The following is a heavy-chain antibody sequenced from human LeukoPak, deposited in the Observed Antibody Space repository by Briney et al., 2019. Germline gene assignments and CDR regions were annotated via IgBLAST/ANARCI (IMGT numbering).Heavy chain of an antibody. CDR1: GGSFSGYY. D-gene: IGHD4-17*01. V-gene: IGHV4-34*01. CDR2: INHSGST. CDR3: ARAPPSYVGLRCFDY. J-gene: IGHJ4*02. Sequence: SETLSLTCAVYGGSFSGYYWSWIRQPPGKGLEWIGEINHSGSTNYNPSLKSRVTISVDTSKNQFSLKLSSVTAADTAVYYCARAPPSYVGLRCFDYWGQGTLVTVSS.